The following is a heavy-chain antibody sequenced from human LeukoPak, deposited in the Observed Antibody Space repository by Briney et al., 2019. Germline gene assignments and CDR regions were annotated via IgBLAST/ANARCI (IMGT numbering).Heavy chain of an antibody. J-gene: IGHJ4*02. D-gene: IGHD6-13*01. CDR3: ARQRLAAAGSSHFDY. Sequence: SETLSLICTVSGGSISSYYWSWIRQPPGKGLEWIGYIYYSGSTNYNPSLKSRVTISVDASKNQFSLKLRPVTAADTAVYYCARQRLAAAGSSHFDYWGQGTLVTVSS. CDR1: GGSISSYY. CDR2: IYYSGST. V-gene: IGHV4-59*08.